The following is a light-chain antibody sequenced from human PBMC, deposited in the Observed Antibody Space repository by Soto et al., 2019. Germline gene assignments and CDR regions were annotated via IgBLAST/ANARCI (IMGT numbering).Light chain of an antibody. CDR1: QSVGTS. CDR2: DAS. Sequence: ETVWTQSPANLSLSPGERATRSCRASQSVGTSLAWYQQKPGQAPRLLIYDASIRATGIPDRISGSGSERDFTLTISRLEPEDAAVYYCQQYLNSPRTFGQGTKVDIK. J-gene: IGKJ1*01. CDR3: QQYLNSPRT. V-gene: IGKV3-11*02.